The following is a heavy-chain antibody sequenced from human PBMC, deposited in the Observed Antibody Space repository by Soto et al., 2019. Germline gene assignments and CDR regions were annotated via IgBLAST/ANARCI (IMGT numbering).Heavy chain of an antibody. CDR3: FKPYTTPIELYSHPTRRSFDL. V-gene: IGHV4-39*01. CDR1: CGSMSRVAFY. D-gene: IGHD2-15*01. CDR2: ILYSGST. J-gene: IGHJ2*01. Sequence: SETLCLTCTVSCGSMSRVAFYWGWIRQPPGKGLEWIGSILYSGSTYYNPSLKSRVVISMDTSKNQFSLKLRSVTATDTAVYYFFKPYTTPIELYSHPTRRSFDL.